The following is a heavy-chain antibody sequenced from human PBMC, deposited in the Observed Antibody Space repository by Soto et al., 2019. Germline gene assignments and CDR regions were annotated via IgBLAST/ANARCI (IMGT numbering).Heavy chain of an antibody. D-gene: IGHD3-22*01. J-gene: IGHJ1*01. CDR3: ARGPRYYYDSSGPGKRYFQH. CDR2: INHSGST. V-gene: IGHV4-34*01. Sequence: SETLSLTCAVYGGSFSGYYWSWIRQPPGKGLEWIGEINHSGSTNYNPSLKSRVTISVDTSKNQFSLKLSSVTAADTAVYYCARGPRYYYDSSGPGKRYFQHWGQGTLVTVSS. CDR1: GGSFSGYY.